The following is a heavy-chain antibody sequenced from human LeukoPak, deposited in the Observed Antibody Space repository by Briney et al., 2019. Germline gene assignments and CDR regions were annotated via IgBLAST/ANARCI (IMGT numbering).Heavy chain of an antibody. CDR3: ARIFDSGSQAYFYYMDV. CDR1: GDSISSSSYY. V-gene: IGHV4-61*01. D-gene: IGHD3-10*01. J-gene: IGHJ6*03. Sequence: SETLSLTCTVSGDSISSSSYYWSWIRQPPGKGLEWIGYIYSSGSTNYNPSLKSRVTMSVDTSKNQFSLKVSSVTAADTAVYYCARIFDSGSQAYFYYMDVWGKGTTVTISS. CDR2: IYSSGST.